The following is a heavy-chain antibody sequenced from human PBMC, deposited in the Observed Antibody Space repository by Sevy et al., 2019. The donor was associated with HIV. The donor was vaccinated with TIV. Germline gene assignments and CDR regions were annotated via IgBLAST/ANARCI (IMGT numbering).Heavy chain of an antibody. CDR3: AREENRELGTIPLDS. J-gene: IGHJ4*02. Sequence: GGSLRLSCAASGFTFSHHNMNWVRQAPGKGLEWISYISKSGSNTYFADSVRGRFTISRDNAKNSLFLEMHSLTDEDTAVYYCAREENRELGTIPLDSWGRGTQVTVSS. D-gene: IGHD7-27*01. V-gene: IGHV3-48*02. CDR2: ISKSGSNT. CDR1: GFTFSHHN.